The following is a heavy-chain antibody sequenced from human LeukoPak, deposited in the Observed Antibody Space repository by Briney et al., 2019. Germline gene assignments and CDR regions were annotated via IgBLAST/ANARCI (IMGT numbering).Heavy chain of an antibody. J-gene: IGHJ6*02. CDR2: ISHTGSTM. Sequence: GGSLRLSCAASGFTVSSNYMSWVRQAPGKGLEWVSYISHTGSTMSYADSVKGRFTISRDNARNSLYLQMNSLRAEDTAVYYCAIPPLSGTGSSRPLAGMDVWGQGTTVTVSS. CDR1: GFTVSSNY. V-gene: IGHV3-11*04. D-gene: IGHD3-10*01. CDR3: AIPPLSGTGSSRPLAGMDV.